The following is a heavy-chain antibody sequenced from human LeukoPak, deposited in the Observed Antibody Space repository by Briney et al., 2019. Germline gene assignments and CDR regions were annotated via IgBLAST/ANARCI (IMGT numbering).Heavy chain of an antibody. V-gene: IGHV4-59*01. CDR1: GVSISSYH. Sequence: PSETLSLTCTVSGVSISSYHWTWIRQPPGEGLEWIGHIYNSGSTNYNPSLRGRVTISLDTSKNQVSLKLSSVTAADTAMYYCARKEGDGWGQGTLVTVSS. CDR3: ARKEGDG. CDR2: IYNSGST. J-gene: IGHJ4*02.